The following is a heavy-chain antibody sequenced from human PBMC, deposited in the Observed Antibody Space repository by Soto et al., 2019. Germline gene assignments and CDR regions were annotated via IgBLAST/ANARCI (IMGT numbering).Heavy chain of an antibody. CDR3: ARAMSPPTRIVVVPAAIRDYYYYGMDV. D-gene: IGHD2-2*02. V-gene: IGHV3-30-3*01. J-gene: IGHJ6*02. CDR1: GFTFSSYA. CDR2: ISYDGSNK. Sequence: GGSLRLSCAASGFTFSSYAMHWVRQAPGKGLEWVAVISYDGSNKYYADSVKGRFTISRDNSKNTLYLQMNSLRAEDTAVYYCARAMSPPTRIVVVPAAIRDYYYYGMDVWGQGTTVTVSS.